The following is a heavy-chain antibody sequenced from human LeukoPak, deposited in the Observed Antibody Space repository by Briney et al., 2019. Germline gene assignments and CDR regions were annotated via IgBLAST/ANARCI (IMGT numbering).Heavy chain of an antibody. Sequence: ASVKVSCKASGYTFTGYYMHWVRQAPGQGLEGMGWINPNSGGTNYAQKFQGRVTMTRDTSISTAYMELSRLRSDDTAVYYCARGAVVVVAATTTLFDYWGQGTLVTVSS. CDR3: ARGAVVVVAATTTLFDY. V-gene: IGHV1-2*02. J-gene: IGHJ4*02. CDR2: INPNSGGT. CDR1: GYTFTGYY. D-gene: IGHD2-15*01.